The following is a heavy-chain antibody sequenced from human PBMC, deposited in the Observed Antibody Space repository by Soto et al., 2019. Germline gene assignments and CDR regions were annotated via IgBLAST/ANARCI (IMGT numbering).Heavy chain of an antibody. V-gene: IGHV3-33*01. J-gene: IGHJ4*02. CDR3: ARDYSRSSGRMVDY. CDR1: GFTFSTYA. D-gene: IGHD6-6*01. CDR2: IWYDGSNK. Sequence: QVQLVESGGGVVQSGRSLRLSCAASGFTFSTYAMQWVRQAPGKGLEWVAVIWYDGSNKYYGDSVKGRFTISRDNSKNTPYLQMNSLRLEDKAIYYCARDYSRSSGRMVDYWGQGTLVTVSS.